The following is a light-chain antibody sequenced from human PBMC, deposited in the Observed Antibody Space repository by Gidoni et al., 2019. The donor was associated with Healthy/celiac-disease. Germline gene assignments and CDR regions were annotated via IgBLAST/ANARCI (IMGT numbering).Light chain of an antibody. CDR1: QSVSSY. CDR2: DAS. CDR3: QQRSNWPLLT. V-gene: IGKV3-11*01. Sequence: EIVLTQSPATLSLSPGERATLSCRASQSVSSYFAWYQQKPGQAPRLLIYDASNRATGIPARFSGSVSGTDFTLTISSLEPEDFAVYYCQQRSNWPLLTFGGGTKVEIK. J-gene: IGKJ4*01.